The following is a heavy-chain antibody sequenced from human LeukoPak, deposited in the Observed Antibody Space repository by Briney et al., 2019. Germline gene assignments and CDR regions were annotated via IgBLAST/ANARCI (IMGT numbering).Heavy chain of an antibody. CDR1: GFTFSDYY. D-gene: IGHD3-10*01. CDR3: TRDLRGGLFDL. J-gene: IGHJ4*02. Sequence: GGSLRLSCAAAGFTFSDYYMSWIRQAPGKGLEWVSYISGSGTTIYYADSAKGRFTISRDNAKSSLYLQMNGLRAEDTAVYYCTRDLRGGLFDLWGQGTLVTVSS. V-gene: IGHV3-11*04. CDR2: ISGSGTTI.